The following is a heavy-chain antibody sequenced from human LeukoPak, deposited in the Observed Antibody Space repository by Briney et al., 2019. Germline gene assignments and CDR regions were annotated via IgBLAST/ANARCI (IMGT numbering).Heavy chain of an antibody. Sequence: SETLSLTCTVSGGSISSYDWSWIRQPPGKGLEWIGYIYYSGSTNYNPSLKSRVTISADTSKNQFSLKLSSVTAADTAVYYCARDSSSWTPGWFDPWGQGTLVTVSS. CDR3: ARDSSSWTPGWFDP. CDR1: GGSISSYD. J-gene: IGHJ5*02. CDR2: IYYSGST. D-gene: IGHD6-13*01. V-gene: IGHV4-59*01.